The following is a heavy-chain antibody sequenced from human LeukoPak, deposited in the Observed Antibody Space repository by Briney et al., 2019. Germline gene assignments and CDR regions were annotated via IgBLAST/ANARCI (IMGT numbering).Heavy chain of an antibody. V-gene: IGHV1-3*01. J-gene: IGHJ5*02. Sequence: GASVKVSCKASGYTFTGYAMHWVRQAPGQRLEWMGWINAGNGNTKYSQKFQGRVTITRDTSASTAYMELSSLRFEDTAVYYCARKYCRSTSCSWFDPWGQGTLVTVSS. CDR3: ARKYCRSTSCSWFDP. CDR1: GYTFTGYA. CDR2: INAGNGNT. D-gene: IGHD2-2*01.